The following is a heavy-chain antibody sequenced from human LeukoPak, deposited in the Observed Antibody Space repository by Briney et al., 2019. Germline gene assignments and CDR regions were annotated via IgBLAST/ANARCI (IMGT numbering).Heavy chain of an antibody. V-gene: IGHV3-7*02. CDR3: ARAGDLVS. CDR1: GFTFSSSW. J-gene: IGHJ4*02. CDR2: IKHDGSEK. D-gene: IGHD5/OR15-5a*01. Sequence: GGSLRLSCAASGFTFSSSWMVWVRQVPGKRLEWVANIKHDGSEKQYVDSVEGRFTISRDNAKNSLYLQMNSLRAEDTAVYYCARAGDLVSWGQGTLVTVSS.